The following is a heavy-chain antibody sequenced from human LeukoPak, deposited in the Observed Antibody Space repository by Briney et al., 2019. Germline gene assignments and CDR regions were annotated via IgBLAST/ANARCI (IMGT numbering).Heavy chain of an antibody. CDR1: GYTFTGYY. CDR2: INPNSGGT. Sequence: WASVKVSCKASGYTFTGYYMHWVRQAPGQGLEWMGWINPNSGGTNYAQKFQGRVTMTRDTSISTAYMELSRLRSDDTAVYYCAAGYSSGWYRVDYWGQGTLVTVSS. J-gene: IGHJ4*02. CDR3: AAGYSSGWYRVDY. V-gene: IGHV1-2*02. D-gene: IGHD6-19*01.